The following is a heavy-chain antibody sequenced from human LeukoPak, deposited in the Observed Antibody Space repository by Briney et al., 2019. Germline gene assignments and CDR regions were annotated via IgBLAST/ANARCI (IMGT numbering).Heavy chain of an antibody. CDR3: ARDWDSWPPVGWFDP. Sequence: GASVKVSCKASGYTFTSYGISWVRQAPGQGLEWMGWISAYNGNTNYAQKLQGRVTMTTDTSTSTAYMELRSLRSDDTAVYYCARDWDSWPPVGWFDPWGQGTLVTVSS. CDR2: ISAYNGNT. J-gene: IGHJ5*02. D-gene: IGHD6-13*01. CDR1: GYTFTSYG. V-gene: IGHV1-18*01.